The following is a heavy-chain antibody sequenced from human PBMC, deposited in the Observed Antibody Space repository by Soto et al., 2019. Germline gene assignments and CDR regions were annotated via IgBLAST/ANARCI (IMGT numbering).Heavy chain of an antibody. CDR2: IRSSSTYI. J-gene: IGHJ5*02. Sequence: LRLSCAASGFTFSDYSVNWVRQAPGKGLEWVSSIRSSSTYIYYADSVKGRSTISRDNAKNSLYLQMNSLRAEDTAVYYCARYGLYIAARQPFRWFDPWGQGTLVTVSS. CDR1: GFTFSDYS. D-gene: IGHD6-6*01. CDR3: ARYGLYIAARQPFRWFDP. V-gene: IGHV3-21*01.